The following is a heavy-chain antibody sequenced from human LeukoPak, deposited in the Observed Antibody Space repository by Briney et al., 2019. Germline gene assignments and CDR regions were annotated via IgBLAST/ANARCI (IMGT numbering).Heavy chain of an antibody. CDR2: ISGSNGNT. V-gene: IGHV1-18*01. CDR3: ARGSSSSWYYYYYMDV. Sequence: ASVRVSCKASDYTFTRYGISWVRQAPGQGLEWMGWISGSNGNTNYAQKLQGRVTMTRNTSISTAYMELSSLRSEDTAVYYCARGSSSSWYYYYYMDVWGKGTTVTISS. D-gene: IGHD6-13*01. CDR1: DYTFTRYG. J-gene: IGHJ6*03.